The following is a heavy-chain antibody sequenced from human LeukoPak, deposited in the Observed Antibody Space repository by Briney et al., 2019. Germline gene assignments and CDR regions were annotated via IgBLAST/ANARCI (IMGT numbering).Heavy chain of an antibody. CDR1: GGSFSGYY. V-gene: IGHV4-34*01. J-gene: IGHJ3*02. D-gene: IGHD1-26*01. CDR3: ARVGGSYRDAFDI. Sequence: SETLSLTCAVYGGSFSGYYWSWIRQPPGKGLEWIGEINHSGSTNYNPSLKSRVTISVDTSKNQFSLKLSSVTAADTAVYYCARVGGSYRDAFDIWGQGTMVTVSS. CDR2: INHSGST.